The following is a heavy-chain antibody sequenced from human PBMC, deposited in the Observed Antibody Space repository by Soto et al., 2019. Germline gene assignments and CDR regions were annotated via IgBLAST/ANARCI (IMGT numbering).Heavy chain of an antibody. J-gene: IGHJ6*03. V-gene: IGHV5-51*01. Sequence: GGSLKISCKGFWYSFTPFSVRWGRQMSGKRLEWMGIIYPGDSDTRYSPSFQGQVTISADKSISTAYLQWSSLKASDTAMYYCARSGNSDPISPIAARYYYMDVWGKGTTVTVSS. CDR3: ARSGNSDPISPIAARYYYMDV. CDR2: IYPGDSDT. CDR1: WYSFTPFS. D-gene: IGHD6-6*01.